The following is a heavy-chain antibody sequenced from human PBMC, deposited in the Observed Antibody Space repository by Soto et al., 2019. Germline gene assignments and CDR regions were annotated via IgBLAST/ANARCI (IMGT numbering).Heavy chain of an antibody. CDR1: GFTFSSYG. D-gene: IGHD5-18*01. CDR3: AKDIVRYTYGACDN. V-gene: IGHV3-30*18. CDR2: ISYDGSNK. J-gene: IGHJ4*02. Sequence: QVQLVEPGGAVVQPGKSLRLSCAASGFTFSSYGMYWIRQAPGKGLEWVAAISYDGSNKFHADSVKGRFTISRDNSQNTLYLQMNSLSTEDTAVYYCAKDIVRYTYGACDNWGQGALVTVSS.